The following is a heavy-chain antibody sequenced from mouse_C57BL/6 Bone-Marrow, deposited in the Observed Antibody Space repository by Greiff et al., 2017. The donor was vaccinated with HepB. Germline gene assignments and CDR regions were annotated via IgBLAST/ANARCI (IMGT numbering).Heavy chain of an antibody. CDR3: ARWITTVVDWYFDV. CDR1: GYTFTSYW. CDR2: IYPSDSET. D-gene: IGHD1-1*01. Sequence: VRPGSSVKLSCKASGYTFTSYWMDWVKQRPGQGLEWIGNIYPSDSETHYNQKFKDKATLTVDKSSSTAYMQLSSLTSEDSAVYYCARWITTVVDWYFDVWGTGTTVTVSS. J-gene: IGHJ1*03. V-gene: IGHV1-61*01.